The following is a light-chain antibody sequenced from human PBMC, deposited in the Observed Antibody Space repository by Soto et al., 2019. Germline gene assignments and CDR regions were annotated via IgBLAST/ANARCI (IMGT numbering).Light chain of an antibody. CDR1: QDIRND. CDR2: TAS. V-gene: IGKV1-17*01. Sequence: DIQITQSPASLTSSLLDRVTITCRASQDIRNDLGWYQQKPGKAPKGLIYTASSLHSGVPSRFSGSGSGTEFTLTISSLQPHDFATYYCQHYNSYSETFGQGTKVDIK. CDR3: QHYNSYSET. J-gene: IGKJ1*01.